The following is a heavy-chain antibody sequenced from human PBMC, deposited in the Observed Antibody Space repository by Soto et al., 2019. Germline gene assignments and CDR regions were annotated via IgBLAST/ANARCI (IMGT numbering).Heavy chain of an antibody. CDR1: CGSISSSNW. V-gene: IGHV4-4*02. CDR3: ARRRITMIVVVFDAFDI. D-gene: IGHD3-22*01. Sequence: SETLSLTCAVSCGSISSSNWWSWVRQPPGKGLEWIGEIYHSGSTNYNPSLKSRVTISVDKSKNQFSLKLSSVTAADTAVYYCARRRITMIVVVFDAFDIWGQGTMVTVSS. J-gene: IGHJ3*02. CDR2: IYHSGST.